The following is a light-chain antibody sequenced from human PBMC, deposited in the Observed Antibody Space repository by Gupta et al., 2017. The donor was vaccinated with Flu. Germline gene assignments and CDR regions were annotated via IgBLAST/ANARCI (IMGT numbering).Light chain of an antibody. V-gene: IGKV1-5*03. Sequence: DIQMTQSPSTLSASVGDRVTITCRASQSINNWLAWYQQKPGNAPKVLIYKVSDLQSGVPFRFSGSGSGTEFTLTISNLQPDDFATYYCQQYSTYTWTFGQGTKVEIK. CDR2: KVS. J-gene: IGKJ1*01. CDR3: QQYSTYTWT. CDR1: QSINNW.